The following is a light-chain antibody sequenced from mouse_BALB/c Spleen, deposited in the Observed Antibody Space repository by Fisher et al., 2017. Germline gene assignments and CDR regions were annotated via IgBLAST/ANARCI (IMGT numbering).Light chain of an antibody. V-gene: IGKV4-57-1*01. CDR1: SSVSSSY. CDR2: STS. Sequence: DIVMTQTPAIMSASLGERVTMTCTASSSVSSSYMHWYQQKSGTSPKLLIYSTSNLASGVPSRFSGSGSGTFYSLTISSMEAEDAATYYCQQYSGYPLTFGAGTKLELK. J-gene: IGKJ5*01. CDR3: QQYSGYPLT.